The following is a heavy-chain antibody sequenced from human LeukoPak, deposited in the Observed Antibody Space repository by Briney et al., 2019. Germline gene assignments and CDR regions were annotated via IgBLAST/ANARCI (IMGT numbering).Heavy chain of an antibody. CDR2: INPNSGGT. V-gene: IGHV1-2*04. CDR3: ARGVSVVVTASNWFDP. D-gene: IGHD2-21*02. J-gene: IGHJ5*02. Sequence: ASVKVSCKASGYTFTGYYMHRVRQAPGQGLEWMGWINPNSGGTNYAQKFQGWVTMTRDTSISTAYMELSRLRSDDTAVYYCARGVSVVVTASNWFDPWGQGTLVTVSS. CDR1: GYTFTGYY.